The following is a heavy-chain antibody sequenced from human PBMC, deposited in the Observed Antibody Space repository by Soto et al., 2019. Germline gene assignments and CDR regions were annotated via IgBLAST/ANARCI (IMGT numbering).Heavy chain of an antibody. CDR3: GRYARPPEL. CDR2: ISSRGDIM. Sequence: QVQLVESGGGLVKPGGSLRLSCAASGLTFSDYYMSWVRQAPGKGLEYVSYISSRGDIMYYADSVKGRFTISRDNTRNSLFLHMNSLRAEDTAVYYCGRYARPPELWGQGILVTVSS. J-gene: IGHJ4*02. CDR1: GLTFSDYY. V-gene: IGHV3-11*01. D-gene: IGHD2-8*01.